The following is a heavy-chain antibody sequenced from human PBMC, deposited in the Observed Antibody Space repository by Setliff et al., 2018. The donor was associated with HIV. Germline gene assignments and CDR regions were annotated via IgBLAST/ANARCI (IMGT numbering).Heavy chain of an antibody. CDR2: IYSSGST. Sequence: TLSLTCTVSGGSLSSYYWSWIRQPAGKGLEWIGRIYSSGSTNYNPSLKSRVTMSLDTSKNQFSLKVTSVTAADTAVYYCARVSSSYYFLGAFDSWGQGTLVTVSS. CDR1: GGSLSSYY. V-gene: IGHV4-4*07. CDR3: ARVSSSYYFLGAFDS. J-gene: IGHJ4*02. D-gene: IGHD6-13*01.